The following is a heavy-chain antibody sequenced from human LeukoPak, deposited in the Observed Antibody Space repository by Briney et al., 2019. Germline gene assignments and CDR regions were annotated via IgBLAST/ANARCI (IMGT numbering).Heavy chain of an antibody. CDR2: INHSGST. CDR3: ARAPAGYYDSSGYYFRYYYYGMDV. CDR1: GGSFSGYY. J-gene: IGHJ6*02. D-gene: IGHD3-22*01. V-gene: IGHV4-34*01. Sequence: SETLSLTCAVYGGSFSGYYWSWIRQPPGKGLERIGEINHSGSTNYNPSLKSRVTISVDTSKNQFSLKLSSVTAADTAVYYCARAPAGYYDSSGYYFRYYYYGMDVWGQGTTVTVSS.